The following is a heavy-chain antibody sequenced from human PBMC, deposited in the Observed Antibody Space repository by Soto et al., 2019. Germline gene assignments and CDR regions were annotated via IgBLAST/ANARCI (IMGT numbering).Heavy chain of an antibody. CDR3: ARMGFSPNWFDP. D-gene: IGHD3-3*01. CDR1: GGTFSSYA. Sequence: SVKVSCKASGGTFSSYAISWVRQAPGQGLEWMGGIIPIFGTANYAQKFQGRVTITADKSTSTACMELSSLRSEDTAVYYCARMGFSPNWFDPWGRGTLVTVSS. CDR2: IIPIFGTA. V-gene: IGHV1-69*06. J-gene: IGHJ5*02.